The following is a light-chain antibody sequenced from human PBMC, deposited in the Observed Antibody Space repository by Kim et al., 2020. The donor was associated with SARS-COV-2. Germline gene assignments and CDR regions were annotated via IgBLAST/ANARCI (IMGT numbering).Light chain of an antibody. Sequence: PGQSITISCTGTSSDFGYYNYVSWYQQHPGKAPKLMIYDVSNRPSGVSNRFSGSKSGNTASLTISGLQAEDEADYYCSSYTNSIVIFGGGTQLTVL. CDR1: SSDFGYYNY. J-gene: IGLJ2*01. V-gene: IGLV2-14*03. CDR2: DVS. CDR3: SSYTNSIVI.